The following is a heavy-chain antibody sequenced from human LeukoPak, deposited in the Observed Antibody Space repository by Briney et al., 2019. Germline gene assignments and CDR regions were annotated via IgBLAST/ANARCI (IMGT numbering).Heavy chain of an antibody. Sequence: GGSLRLSCVGSGFIFGGFYMNWIRQARGKGLEWISFITSSGDSIYYADSVKGRFTVFRDNAKNSLYLEMKSLRAEDTAVYFCARDPEYSDRWGQGTLVTVSS. J-gene: IGHJ4*02. CDR2: ITSSGDSI. CDR1: GFIFGGFY. D-gene: IGHD4-17*01. CDR3: ARDPEYSDR. V-gene: IGHV3-11*01.